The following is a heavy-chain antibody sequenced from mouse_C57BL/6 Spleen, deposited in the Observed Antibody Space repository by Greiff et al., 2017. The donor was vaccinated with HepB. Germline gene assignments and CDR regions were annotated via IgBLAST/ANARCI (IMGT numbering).Heavy chain of an antibody. CDR3: ARGSYDGYYDDY. Sequence: VQLQQPGAELVKPGASVKLSCKASGYTFTSYWMQWVKQRPGQGLEWIGEIDPSDSYTNYNQKFKGKATLTVDTSSSTAYMQLSSLTSEDSAVYYCARGSYDGYYDDYWGQGTTLTVSS. CDR1: GYTFTSYW. V-gene: IGHV1-50*01. CDR2: IDPSDSYT. D-gene: IGHD2-3*01. J-gene: IGHJ2*01.